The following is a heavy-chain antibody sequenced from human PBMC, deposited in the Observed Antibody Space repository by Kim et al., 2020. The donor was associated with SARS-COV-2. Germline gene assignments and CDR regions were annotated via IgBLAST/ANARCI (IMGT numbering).Heavy chain of an antibody. D-gene: IGHD3-10*01. J-gene: IGHJ6*02. CDR3: ARDHRKYYGSGSYFYYGMDV. Sequence: RFTNSRDNSKNTLYLQMNSLRAEDTAVYYCARDHRKYYGSGSYFYYGMDVWGQGTTVTVSS. V-gene: IGHV3-66*01.